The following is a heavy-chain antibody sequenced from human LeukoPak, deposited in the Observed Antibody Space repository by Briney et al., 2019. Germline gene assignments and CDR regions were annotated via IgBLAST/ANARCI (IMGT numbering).Heavy chain of an antibody. J-gene: IGHJ2*01. V-gene: IGHV4-28*01. CDR3: ARVPGDWYFDL. CDR1: GYSISSSNW. Sequence: SETLSLTCAVSGYSISSSNWWGWIRQPPGKGLEWIGYIYYSGSTYYNPSLKSRVTMSVDTSKNQFSLKLSSVTAVDAAVYYCARVPGDWYFDLWGRGTLVTVSS. CDR2: IYYSGST.